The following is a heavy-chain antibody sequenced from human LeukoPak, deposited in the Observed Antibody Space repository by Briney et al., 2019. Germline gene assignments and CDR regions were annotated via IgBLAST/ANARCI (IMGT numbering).Heavy chain of an antibody. Sequence: GGTLRLSCAASGFTFSSYAMSWVRQAPGKGLEWVSVISGSGDNTCYADSVKGRLTISRDNAKNSLYLQMSNLRAEDTAVYFCARGGGLDVWGQGATVTVSS. CDR3: ARGGGLDV. J-gene: IGHJ6*02. D-gene: IGHD3-16*01. V-gene: IGHV3-23*01. CDR1: GFTFSSYA. CDR2: ISGSGDNT.